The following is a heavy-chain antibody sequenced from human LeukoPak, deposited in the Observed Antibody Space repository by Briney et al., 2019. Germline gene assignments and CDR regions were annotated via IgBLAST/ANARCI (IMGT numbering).Heavy chain of an antibody. Sequence: PSETLSLTCTVSGGSISSYYWSWIRRPPGKGLEWIGYINCSGSTNYNPSLKSRVTISVDTSKNQFSLNLTSVTAADTAVYYCARRAYNYGSGYFDLWGRGTLVTVSS. CDR1: GGSISSYY. J-gene: IGHJ2*01. D-gene: IGHD5-18*01. CDR3: ARRAYNYGSGYFDL. V-gene: IGHV4-59*01. CDR2: INCSGST.